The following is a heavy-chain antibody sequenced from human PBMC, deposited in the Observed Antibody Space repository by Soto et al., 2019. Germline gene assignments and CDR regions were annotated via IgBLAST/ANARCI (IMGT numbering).Heavy chain of an antibody. CDR2: INSDGSST. J-gene: IGHJ4*02. Sequence: GGSLRLSCAASGFTFRSYWMQWVRQAPGKGLVWVSWINSDGSSTSYADSVKGRFTISRDNAKNTLYLQMNSLRAEDTAVYYCASGGSSLNFDSWGQGTMVTVSS. CDR1: GFTFRSYW. V-gene: IGHV3-74*01. D-gene: IGHD6-6*01. CDR3: ASGGSSLNFDS.